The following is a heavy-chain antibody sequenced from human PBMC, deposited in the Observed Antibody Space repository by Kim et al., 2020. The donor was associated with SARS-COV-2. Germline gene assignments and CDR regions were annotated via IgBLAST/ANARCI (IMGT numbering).Heavy chain of an antibody. CDR1: GFTFSSYA. CDR3: AKLPAESSTPGAMDV. D-gene: IGHD6-13*01. J-gene: IGHJ6*02. V-gene: IGHV3-23*01. Sequence: GGSLRLSCAASGFTFSSYAMSWVRQAPGKGLEWVSAISGSGGSTYYADSVKGRFNISRDNSKNTLYLQMNSLRAEDTAVYYCAKLPAESSTPGAMDVWGQGTTVTVSS. CDR2: ISGSGGST.